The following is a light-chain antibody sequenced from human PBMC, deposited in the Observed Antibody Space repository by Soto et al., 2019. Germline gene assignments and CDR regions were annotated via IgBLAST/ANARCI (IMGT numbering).Light chain of an antibody. Sequence: AIRMTQSPSSLSASTGDRVTITCRASQGISSYLAWYQQKPGKAPKLLIYAASTLQSGVPSRFSGSGSGTDFTLTISCLQSEDFATYYCQQYNNWPPYTFGQGTKVDIK. J-gene: IGKJ2*01. CDR3: QQYNNWPPYT. V-gene: IGKV1-8*01. CDR1: QGISSY. CDR2: AAS.